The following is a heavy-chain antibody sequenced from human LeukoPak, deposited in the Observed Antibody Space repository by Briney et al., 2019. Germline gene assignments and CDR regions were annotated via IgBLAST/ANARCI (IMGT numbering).Heavy chain of an antibody. CDR1: GFTFSSYA. J-gene: IGHJ4*02. D-gene: IGHD4-17*01. CDR2: ISGSGGST. CDR3: AKDVLQMTTVTTPNY. Sequence: GGSLRLSCAASGFTFSSYAMSWVRQAPGKGLEWVSTISGSGGSTYYADSVKGRFTISRDNSKNTLYLQMNSLRAEDTAVYYCAKDVLQMTTVTTPNYWGQGTLVTVSS. V-gene: IGHV3-23*01.